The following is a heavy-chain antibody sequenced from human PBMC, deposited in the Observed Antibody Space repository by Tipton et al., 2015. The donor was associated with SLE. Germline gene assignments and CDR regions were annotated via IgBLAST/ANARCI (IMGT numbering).Heavy chain of an antibody. V-gene: IGHV3-7*01. CDR2: IKPDGGEK. J-gene: IGHJ4*02. D-gene: IGHD1-26*01. CDR1: GFTFSTYW. CDR3: ARDIGDS. Sequence: SLRLSCAVSGFTFSTYWMSWVRQAPGKGLEWVANIKPDGGEKYYVDSVKGRFTISRDNARNSLYLQMNSLRVEDAAVYYCARDIGDSWGQGTLVTVSS.